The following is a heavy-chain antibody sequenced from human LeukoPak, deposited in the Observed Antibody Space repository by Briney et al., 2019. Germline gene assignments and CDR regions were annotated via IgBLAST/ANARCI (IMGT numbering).Heavy chain of an antibody. CDR3: AKTRGVEGAFDI. D-gene: IGHD2-21*01. V-gene: IGHV3-66*03. CDR1: GFTVSSNS. J-gene: IGHJ3*02. Sequence: PGGSLRLSCTVSGFTVSSNSMSWVRQAPGKGLEWVSFIYSDNTHYSDSVKGRFTVSRDNSKNTVYLQMNNLMTEDTAVYYCAKTRGVEGAFDIWGQGTRVTVSS. CDR2: IYSDNT.